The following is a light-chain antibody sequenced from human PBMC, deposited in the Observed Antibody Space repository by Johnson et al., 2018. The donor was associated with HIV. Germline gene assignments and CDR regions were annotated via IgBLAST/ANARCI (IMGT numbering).Light chain of an antibody. CDR1: SSNIGKNY. V-gene: IGLV1-51*01. J-gene: IGLJ1*01. CDR2: DNN. CDR3: GTWDNSLSAGV. Sequence: QSVLTQPPSVSAAPGQKVTISCSGSSSNIGKNYVSWYQQLPGTAPKLLIYDNNKRPSGIPDRFSGSKSGTAATLGINGLQTGDEADYYCGTWDNSLSAGVFGTGTKVTVL.